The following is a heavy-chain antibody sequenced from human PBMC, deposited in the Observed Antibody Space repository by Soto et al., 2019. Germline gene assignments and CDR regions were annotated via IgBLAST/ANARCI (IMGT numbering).Heavy chain of an antibody. CDR2: IYYSGST. Sequence: QVQLQESGPGLVKPSQTLSLTCTVSGVSISSGGYYWTWIRQHPQKGLEWIGHIYYSGSTYYNPSVKNRDTVSVYTSKNQFSLKLSSVTAADTAVYYCAREYYYDRSGFDYWGQGTLVTVSS. CDR3: AREYYYDRSGFDY. D-gene: IGHD3-22*01. J-gene: IGHJ4*02. CDR1: GVSISSGGYY. V-gene: IGHV4-31*03.